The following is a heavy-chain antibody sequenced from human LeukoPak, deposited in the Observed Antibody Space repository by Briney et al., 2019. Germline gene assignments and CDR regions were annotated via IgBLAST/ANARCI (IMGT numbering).Heavy chain of an antibody. D-gene: IGHD2-15*01. V-gene: IGHV1-2*02. CDR2: INPNSGGT. CDR1: GYTFTDYY. J-gene: IGHJ4*02. Sequence: ASVKVSCKASGYTFTDYYIHWVRQAPGQGLEWMGWINPNSGGTNYAQKFQGRVTMTRDTSISTAYMELSRLRSDDTAVYYCARNRRYCSGGSCYGPFDYWGQGTLVTVSS. CDR3: ARNRRYCSGGSCYGPFDY.